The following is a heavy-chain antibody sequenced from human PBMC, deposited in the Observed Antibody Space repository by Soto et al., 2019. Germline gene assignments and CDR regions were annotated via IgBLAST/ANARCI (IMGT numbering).Heavy chain of an antibody. CDR2: ILVDGRT. J-gene: IGHJ3*02. CDR3: AKATATGGGAFDI. Sequence: EVQMLESGGGLAQPGGSLRLSCVASGFICSSYDMSWVRQAPGKGLEWVSTILVDGRTFYVDSVKGRFTISRDSSKNTVYLQMNSLTAGDTALYYCAKATATGGGAFDICGQGTMVTVSS. D-gene: IGHD2-8*02. V-gene: IGHV3-23*01. CDR1: GFICSSYD.